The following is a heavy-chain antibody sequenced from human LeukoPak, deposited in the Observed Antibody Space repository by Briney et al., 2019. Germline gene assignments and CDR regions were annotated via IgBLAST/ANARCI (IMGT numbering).Heavy chain of an antibody. J-gene: IGHJ6*02. Sequence: QPGGSLRLSCAASGFTFSSYAMSWVRQAPGKGLEWVSAISGSGGSTYYADSVKGRFTISRDNSKNTLYLQMNSLRAEDTAVYYCAKDGLDGDYDYYYYGMDVWGQGTTVTVSS. CDR3: AKDGLDGDYDYYYYGMDV. V-gene: IGHV3-23*01. CDR2: ISGSGGST. CDR1: GFTFSSYA. D-gene: IGHD4-17*01.